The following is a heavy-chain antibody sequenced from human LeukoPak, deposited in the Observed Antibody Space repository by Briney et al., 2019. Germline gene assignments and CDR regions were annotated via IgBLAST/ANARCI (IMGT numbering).Heavy chain of an antibody. Sequence: PGGSLRLSCTASGFTFGDYAMSWVRQAPGKGLEWVGFIRSKAYGGTTEYAASVRGRFTISRDDSKSIAYLQMNSLKTEDTAVYYCTRDLLDVVGATIEFDYWGQGTLVTVSS. CDR2: IRSKAYGGTT. D-gene: IGHD1-26*01. CDR1: GFTFGDYA. CDR3: TRDLLDVVGATIEFDY. J-gene: IGHJ4*02. V-gene: IGHV3-49*04.